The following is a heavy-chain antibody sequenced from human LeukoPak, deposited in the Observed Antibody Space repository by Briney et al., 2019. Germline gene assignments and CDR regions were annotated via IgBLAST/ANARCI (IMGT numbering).Heavy chain of an antibody. J-gene: IGHJ4*02. CDR3: ARDGLGTVTAFLERWHY. V-gene: IGHV1-69*04. CDR1: GGTFSSYA. CDR2: IIPILGIA. D-gene: IGHD4-17*01. Sequence: SVKVSCKASGGTFSSYAISWVRQAPGQGLEWMGRIIPILGIANYAQKFQGRVTITADKSTSTAYMELSSLRSEDTAVYYCARDGLGTVTAFLERWHYWGQGTLVTVSS.